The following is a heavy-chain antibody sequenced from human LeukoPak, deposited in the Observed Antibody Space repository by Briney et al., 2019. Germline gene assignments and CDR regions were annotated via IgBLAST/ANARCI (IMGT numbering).Heavy chain of an antibody. J-gene: IGHJ5*02. CDR2: INPNSGGT. D-gene: IGHD1-14*01. V-gene: IGHV1-2*02. CDR1: GYTFTSYG. Sequence: PMASVKVSCKASGYTFTSYGISWVRQAPGQGLEWMGWINPNSGGTNYAQKFQGRVTMTRDTSISTAYMELSRLRCDDTAVYYCARVTHDPWGQGTLVTVSS. CDR3: ARVTHDP.